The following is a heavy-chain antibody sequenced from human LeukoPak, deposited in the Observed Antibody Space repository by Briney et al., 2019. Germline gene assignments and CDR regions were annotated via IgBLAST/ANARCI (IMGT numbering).Heavy chain of an antibody. D-gene: IGHD5-24*01. CDR1: GYTFTSYA. J-gene: IGHJ5*02. CDR3: ARVGYNLNWFDP. CDR2: IIPIFGTA. V-gene: IGHV1-69*13. Sequence: GASVKASCKASGYTFTSYAMNWVRQAPGQGLEWMGGIIPIFGTANYAQKFQGRVTITADESTSTAYMELSSLRSEDTAVYYCARVGYNLNWFDPWGQGTLVTVSS.